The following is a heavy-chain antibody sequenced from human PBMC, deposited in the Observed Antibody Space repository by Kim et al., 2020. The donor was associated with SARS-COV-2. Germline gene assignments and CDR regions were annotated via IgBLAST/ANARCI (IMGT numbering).Heavy chain of an antibody. D-gene: IGHD5-12*01. J-gene: IGHJ6*02. CDR1: GFTVSSNY. CDR3: ARDNIGYSGYGGNYYGMDV. Sequence: GGSLRLSCAASGFTVSSNYMSWVRQAPGKGLEWVSVIYSGGSTYYADSVKGRFTISRDNSKNTLYLQMNSLRAEDTAVYYCARDNIGYSGYGGNYYGMDVWGQGTTVTVSS. CDR2: IYSGGST. V-gene: IGHV3-53*01.